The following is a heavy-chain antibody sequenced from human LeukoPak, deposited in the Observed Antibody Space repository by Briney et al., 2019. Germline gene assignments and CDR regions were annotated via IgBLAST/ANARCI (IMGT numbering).Heavy chain of an antibody. V-gene: IGHV3-23*01. Sequence: PGGSLRLSCAASGFTFSSYAMSWVRQAPGKGLEWVSAISGSGGSTYYADSVKGRFTISRDNSKNTLYLLMNSLRAEDTAVYYCAKDLVLLWFGDLKGVFDYWGQGTLVAVSS. CDR3: AKDLVLLWFGDLKGVFDY. D-gene: IGHD3-10*01. CDR2: ISGSGGST. CDR1: GFTFSSYA. J-gene: IGHJ4*02.